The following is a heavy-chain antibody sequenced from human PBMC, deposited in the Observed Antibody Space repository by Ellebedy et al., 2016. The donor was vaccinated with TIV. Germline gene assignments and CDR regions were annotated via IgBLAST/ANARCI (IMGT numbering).Heavy chain of an antibody. CDR2: IRQDGNDK. D-gene: IGHD4-17*01. J-gene: IGHJ3*02. Sequence: GESLKISCAASGFTFSSYWMTWVRQAPGKGLEWVANIRQDGNDKYYVDSVRGRFTISRDNAKNSLYLQMNSLRAEDTAVYYCATDGSYGDYLSPAHAFENWGQGTVVIVSS. CDR1: GFTFSSYW. CDR3: ATDGSYGDYLSPAHAFEN. V-gene: IGHV3-7*01.